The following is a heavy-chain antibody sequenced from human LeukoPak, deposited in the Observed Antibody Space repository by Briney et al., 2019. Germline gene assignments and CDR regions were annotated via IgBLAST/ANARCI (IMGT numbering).Heavy chain of an antibody. V-gene: IGHV4-34*01. CDR1: GGPFSGYY. Sequence: SETLSLTCAVYGGPFSGYYWRWIRQPPGKGLQWIGDIYTSGSTNNNPSLKSRVTISVDKSKNQFSLKLSSVTAADTAFYYCARDYYDTSGFYGRGGHYYMAVWGKGTTVTVSS. J-gene: IGHJ6*03. D-gene: IGHD3-22*01. CDR2: IYTSGST. CDR3: ARDYYDTSGFYGRGGHYYMAV.